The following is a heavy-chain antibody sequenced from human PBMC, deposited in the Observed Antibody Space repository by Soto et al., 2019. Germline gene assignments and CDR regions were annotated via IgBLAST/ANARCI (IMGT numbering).Heavy chain of an antibody. CDR1: GFSLSTSGVG. D-gene: IGHD1-7*01. Sequence: QITLKESGPTLVKPTQTLTLTCTFSGFSLSTSGVGVGWIRQPPGKALEWLALIYWNDDKRYSPSLKSRLTITKDTSKNQVVLTMTNMDPVDTATYYCAHRFGWDPELNWFDPWGQGTLVTVSS. V-gene: IGHV2-5*01. J-gene: IGHJ5*02. CDR3: AHRFGWDPELNWFDP. CDR2: IYWNDDK.